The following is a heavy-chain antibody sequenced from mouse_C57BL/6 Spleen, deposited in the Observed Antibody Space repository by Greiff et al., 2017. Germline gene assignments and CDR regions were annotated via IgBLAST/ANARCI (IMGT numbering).Heavy chain of an antibody. CDR2: ISNLAYSI. CDR3: ARQLGLDWYFDV. Sequence: EVKLMESGGGLVQPGGSLKLSCAASGFTFSDYGMAWVRQAPRKGPEWVAFISNLAYSIYYADTVTGRFTISRENAKNTLYLEMSSLRSEDTAMYYCARQLGLDWYFDVWGTGTTVTVSS. CDR1: GFTFSDYG. J-gene: IGHJ1*03. D-gene: IGHD4-1*01. V-gene: IGHV5-15*01.